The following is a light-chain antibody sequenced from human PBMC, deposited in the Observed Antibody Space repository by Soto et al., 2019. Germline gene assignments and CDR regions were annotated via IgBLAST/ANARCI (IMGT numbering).Light chain of an antibody. Sequence: DIQMTQSPSTLSASVGDRVTITCRASQSMSSWLAWYQQKPGKAPKLLIYKASILESGVPSRFSGSGSGTEFTLTISSLQPDDFATYYCQQYNSYSFTFGGGTRWIS. CDR2: KAS. CDR1: QSMSSW. V-gene: IGKV1-5*03. J-gene: IGKJ4*01. CDR3: QQYNSYSFT.